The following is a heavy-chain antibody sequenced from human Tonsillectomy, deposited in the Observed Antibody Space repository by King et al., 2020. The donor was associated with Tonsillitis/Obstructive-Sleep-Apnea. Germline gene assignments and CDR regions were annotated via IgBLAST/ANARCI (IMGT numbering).Heavy chain of an antibody. V-gene: IGHV3-23*04. CDR1: GFTFSSYA. CDR3: AKDREMAIMFWRRSFDY. J-gene: IGHJ4*02. D-gene: IGHD5-24*01. CDR2: ISGSGVTI. Sequence: VQLVESGGGLVQPGGSLRLSCAASGFTFSSYAMSWVRQAPGKGLEWLSEISGSGVTIYYADSVKGRFTISRDNSKNTLYLRMDSLGADDTAVYYCAKDREMAIMFWRRSFDYWGQGTLITISS.